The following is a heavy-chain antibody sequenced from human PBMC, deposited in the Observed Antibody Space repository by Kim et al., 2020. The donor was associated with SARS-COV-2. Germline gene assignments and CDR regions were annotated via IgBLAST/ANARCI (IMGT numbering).Heavy chain of an antibody. CDR3: ARGGRNTAMVRKSYYYYGMDV. CDR1: GFTFSSYD. Sequence: GGSLRLSCAASGFTFSSYDMHWVRQATGKGLEWVSAIGTAGGTYNHGSARGRFPITRENAKNPLYIQMKSLRVGETAVYYCARGGRNTAMVRKSYYYYGMDVWGQGTTVTVSS. J-gene: IGHJ6*02. D-gene: IGHD5-18*01. V-gene: IGHV3-13*01. CDR2: IGTAGGT.